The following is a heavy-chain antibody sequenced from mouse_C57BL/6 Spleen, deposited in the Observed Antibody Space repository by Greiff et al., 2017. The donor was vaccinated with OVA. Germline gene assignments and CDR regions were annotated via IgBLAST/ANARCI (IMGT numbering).Heavy chain of an antibody. J-gene: IGHJ2*01. Sequence: VQVVESGAELVRPGASVKLSCKASGYTFTDYYINWVKQRPGQGLEWIARIYPGSGNTYYNEKFKGKATLTAEKSSSTAYMQLSSLTSEDSAVYFCASYDYFDYWGQGTTLTVSS. V-gene: IGHV1-76*01. CDR2: IYPGSGNT. CDR1: GYTFTDYY. D-gene: IGHD1-1*01. CDR3: ASYDYFDY.